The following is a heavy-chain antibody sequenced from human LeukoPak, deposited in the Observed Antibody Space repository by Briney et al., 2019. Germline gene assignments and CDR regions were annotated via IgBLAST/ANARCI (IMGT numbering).Heavy chain of an antibody. J-gene: IGHJ6*03. D-gene: IGHD3-22*01. CDR2: INHSGST. CDR3: AREVRYYDSSGYRDYYYMDV. V-gene: IGHV4-34*01. Sequence: PSETLSLTCAVYGGSFSGYYWSWIRQPPGKGLGWIGEINHSGSTNYNPSLKSRVTISVDTSKNQFSLKLSSVTAADTAVYYCAREVRYYDSSGYRDYYYMDVWGKGTTVTVSS. CDR1: GGSFSGYY.